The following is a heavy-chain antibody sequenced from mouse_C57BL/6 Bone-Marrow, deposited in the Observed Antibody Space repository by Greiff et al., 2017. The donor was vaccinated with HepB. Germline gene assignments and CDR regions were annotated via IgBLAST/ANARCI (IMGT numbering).Heavy chain of an antibody. CDR1: GYTFTSYW. Sequence: VKLQQPGAELVRPGSSVKLSCKASGYTFTSYWMHWVKQRPIQGLEWIGNIDPSDSETHYNQKFKDKATLTVDKSSSTAYMQLSSLTSEDSAVYYCARSKLCRGYFDVWGTGTTVTVSS. D-gene: IGHD1-1*02. J-gene: IGHJ1*03. CDR2: IDPSDSET. V-gene: IGHV1-52*01. CDR3: ARSKLCRGYFDV.